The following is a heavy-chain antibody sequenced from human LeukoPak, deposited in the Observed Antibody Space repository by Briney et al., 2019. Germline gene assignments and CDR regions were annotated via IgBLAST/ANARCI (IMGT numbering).Heavy chain of an antibody. CDR1: GYSFTNYG. Sequence: ASVKVSCEASGYSFTNYGISWVRQAPGQGLEWMGWISAYNGNTNYAQKFQGRVSMTTDTSTSTAYMELRSLRSDDTAVYYCARSGRGGNWNDDYWGQGTLVIVSS. CDR3: ARSGRGGNWNDDY. V-gene: IGHV1-18*01. D-gene: IGHD1-20*01. J-gene: IGHJ4*02. CDR2: ISAYNGNT.